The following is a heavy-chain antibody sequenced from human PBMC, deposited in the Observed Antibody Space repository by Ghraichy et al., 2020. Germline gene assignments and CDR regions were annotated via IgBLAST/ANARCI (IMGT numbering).Heavy chain of an antibody. CDR2: IKEDGSEK. D-gene: IGHD2-8*02. Sequence: GGSLRLSCAASGFTFSRYWMSWARQGPGKGLELVANIKEDGSEKYYVDSVKGRFTISRDNAKNSLYLQMNSLRAEDTALYYCARDPWIWDWLDWGQGTLVTVSS. J-gene: IGHJ4*02. CDR1: GFTFSRYW. CDR3: ARDPWIWDWLD. V-gene: IGHV3-7*03.